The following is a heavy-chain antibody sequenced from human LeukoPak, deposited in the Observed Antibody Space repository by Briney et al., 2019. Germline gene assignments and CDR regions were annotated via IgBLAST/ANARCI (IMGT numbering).Heavy chain of an antibody. J-gene: IGHJ4*02. CDR1: GFTFSSYA. Sequence: GRSLRLSCAASGFTFSSYAMHWVRQAPGKGLEWVAVISYDGSNKYYADSVKGRFTISRDNSKNTLYLQMNSLRAEDTAVHYCARGHYDFWSGYLGYYFDYWGQGTLVTVSS. D-gene: IGHD3-3*01. CDR3: ARGHYDFWSGYLGYYFDY. V-gene: IGHV3-30-3*01. CDR2: ISYDGSNK.